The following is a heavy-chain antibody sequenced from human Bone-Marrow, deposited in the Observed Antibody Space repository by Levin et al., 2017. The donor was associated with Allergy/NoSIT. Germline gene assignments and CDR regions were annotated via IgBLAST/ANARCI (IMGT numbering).Heavy chain of an antibody. Sequence: GGSLRLSCTASGFTFHDHAMHWVRQVPGKGLEWVSGISLSSRSIGYADSVKGRFTISRDNAKNSLYLQINSLRLDDTALYFCAKDRGVGSSGWYSAIDIWGQGTMVAVSS. J-gene: IGHJ3*02. D-gene: IGHD6-19*01. CDR3: AKDRGVGSSGWYSAIDI. CDR2: ISLSSRSI. V-gene: IGHV3-9*01. CDR1: GFTFHDHA.